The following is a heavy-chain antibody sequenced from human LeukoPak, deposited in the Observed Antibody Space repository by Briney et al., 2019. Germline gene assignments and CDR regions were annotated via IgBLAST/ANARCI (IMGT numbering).Heavy chain of an antibody. V-gene: IGHV3-11*05. CDR2: ISSSGTYT. Sequence: PGGSLRLSCAASGFTFSDYYMSWIRQAPETGLEWVSSISSSGTYTYYADSVKGRFTISRDNAKNSLYLQMNSLRAEDTAVYYCAREMVNTAMVYFDYWGQGTLVTVSS. CDR1: GFTFSDYY. J-gene: IGHJ4*02. CDR3: AREMVNTAMVYFDY. D-gene: IGHD5-18*01.